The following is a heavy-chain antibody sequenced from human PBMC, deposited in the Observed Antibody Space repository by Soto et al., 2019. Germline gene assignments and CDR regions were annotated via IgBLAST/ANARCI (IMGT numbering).Heavy chain of an antibody. CDR3: ARDDFGSSSGH. CDR2: ISSSGSTI. Sequence: GGSLRLSCAASGFTFSSYEMNWVRQAPGKGLEWVSYISSSGSTIYYADSVKGRFAISRNNAKNSLDLQMNSLRAEDTAVYYCARDDFGSSSGHWGQGHLVTVAS. D-gene: IGHD6-6*01. J-gene: IGHJ4*02. CDR1: GFTFSSYE. V-gene: IGHV3-48*03.